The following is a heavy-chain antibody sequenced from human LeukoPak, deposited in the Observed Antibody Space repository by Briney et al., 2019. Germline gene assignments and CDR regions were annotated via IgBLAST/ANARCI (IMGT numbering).Heavy chain of an antibody. CDR1: GDSVSSNSAA. Sequence: SQTLSLTCAISGDSVSSNSAAWNWIRQSPSRGLEWLGRTYYRSKWYNDYAVSVKSRITINPDTSKNQFSLQLNSVTPEDTAVYYCARDLPLTGEDYYYMDVWGKGTTVTVSS. CDR2: TYYRSKWYN. D-gene: IGHD7-27*01. CDR3: ARDLPLTGEDYYYMDV. J-gene: IGHJ6*03. V-gene: IGHV6-1*01.